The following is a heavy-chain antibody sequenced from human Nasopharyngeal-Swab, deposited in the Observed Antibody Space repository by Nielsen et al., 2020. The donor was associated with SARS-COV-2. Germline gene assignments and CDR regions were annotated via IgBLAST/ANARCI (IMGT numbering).Heavy chain of an antibody. D-gene: IGHD2-15*01. Sequence: GSLRLSCAASGFTFSDYYMSWIRQPPGKGLEWIGEINHSGSTNYNPSLKSRVTISVDTSKNQFSLKLSSVTAADTAVYYCARRDPVVVVAALGIRLYDSTKFDPWGQGTLVTVSS. J-gene: IGHJ5*02. CDR3: ARRDPVVVVAALGIRLYDSTKFDP. CDR2: INHSGST. CDR1: GFTFSDYY. V-gene: IGHV4-34*01.